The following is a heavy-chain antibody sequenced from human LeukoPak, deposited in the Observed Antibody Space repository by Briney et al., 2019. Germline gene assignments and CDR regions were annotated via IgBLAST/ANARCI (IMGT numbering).Heavy chain of an antibody. CDR1: GGSFSGYY. D-gene: IGHD6-6*01. CDR2: INHSGSS. V-gene: IGHV4-34*01. Sequence: SETLSLTCAVSGGSFSGYYWSWIRQPPGKGLEWIGEINHSGSSNYNPSLKSRVTISIDTSQNLFSLKLSSVTGPGAGVYYCAVEYSSSGGWFVPWGEGTLVTVS. J-gene: IGHJ5*02. CDR3: AVEYSSSGGWFVP.